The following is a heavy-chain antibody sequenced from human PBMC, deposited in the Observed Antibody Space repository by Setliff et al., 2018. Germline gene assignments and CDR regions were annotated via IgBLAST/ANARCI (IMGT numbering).Heavy chain of an antibody. J-gene: IGHJ5*02. CDR2: IYTSGST. D-gene: IGHD3-16*01. V-gene: IGHV4-61*02. Sequence: SETLSLTCTVSGGSISSGSYYWSWIRQPAGKGLEWIGRIYTSGSTYYDPSLKSRVTISADTSTNHFSLKLTSVTAADTAVYYCARDYQGGWFAPWGQGTLVTVSS. CDR1: GGSISSGSYY. CDR3: ARDYQGGWFAP.